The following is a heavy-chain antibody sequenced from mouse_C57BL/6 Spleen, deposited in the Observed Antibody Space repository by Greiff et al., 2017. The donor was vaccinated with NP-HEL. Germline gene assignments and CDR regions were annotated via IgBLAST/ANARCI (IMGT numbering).Heavy chain of an antibody. Sequence: DVQLVESGGGLVKPGGSLKLSCAASGFTFSDYGMHWVRQAPEKGLEWVAYISSGSSTSYYSDTVKGRSTISRDNAKNTLFLQMTSLRSEDTAMYYWARGITTTVVANWYFDVWGTGTTVTVSS. D-gene: IGHD1-1*01. CDR2: ISSGSSTS. CDR1: GFTFSDYG. CDR3: ARGITTTVVANWYFDV. J-gene: IGHJ1*03. V-gene: IGHV5-17*01.